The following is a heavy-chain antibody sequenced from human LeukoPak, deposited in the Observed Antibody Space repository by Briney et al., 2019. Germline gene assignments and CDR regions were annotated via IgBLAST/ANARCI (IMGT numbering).Heavy chain of an antibody. CDR2: VFTTGTT. D-gene: IGHD6-19*01. CDR3: AGDRRTSGWYAS. J-gene: IGHJ5*01. Sequence: PGGSLRLSCAASGFTFSDYYMSWIRQAPGKGLEWVSVVFTTGTTYYADSVKGRFTLSRDTLKNTVCLQMNSLTAEDTALYYCAGDRRTSGWYASWGQGTLVTVPS. V-gene: IGHV3-53*01. CDR1: GFTFSDYY.